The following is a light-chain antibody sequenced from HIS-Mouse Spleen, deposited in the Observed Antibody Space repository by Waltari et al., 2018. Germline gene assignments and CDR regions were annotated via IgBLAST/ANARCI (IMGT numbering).Light chain of an antibody. Sequence: QSALTQPASVSGSPGQSITISCTGTSSDVGSYNLVSWYQQHPGKAPKLMIYEGSKRPLGVSHRFSGSKSGNTASLTISGLQAEDEADYYCCSYAGSDVVFGGGTKLTVL. CDR3: CSYAGSDVV. V-gene: IGLV2-23*01. J-gene: IGLJ2*01. CDR1: SSDVGSYNL. CDR2: EGS.